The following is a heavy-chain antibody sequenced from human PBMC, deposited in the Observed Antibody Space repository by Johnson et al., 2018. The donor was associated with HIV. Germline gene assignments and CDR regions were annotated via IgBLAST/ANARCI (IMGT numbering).Heavy chain of an antibody. V-gene: IGHV3-13*01. D-gene: IGHD6-19*01. Sequence: VQLVESGGGLVQPGGSLRLSCAASGFTFSSYDMHWVCQATGKGLEWVSAIGTAGDKYYPGSVKGRFTISRDNAKNSCYLKRDSLRAEDTALYYCARDRKYRSGWKDAFDIWGQGTMVTVSS. CDR3: ARDRKYRSGWKDAFDI. CDR1: GFTFSSYD. CDR2: IGTAGDK. J-gene: IGHJ3*02.